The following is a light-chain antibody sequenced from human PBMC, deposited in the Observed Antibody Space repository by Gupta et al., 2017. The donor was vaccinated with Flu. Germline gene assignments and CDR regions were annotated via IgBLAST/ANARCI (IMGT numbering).Light chain of an antibody. J-gene: IGKJ2*01. V-gene: IGKV1-39*01. CDR3: QQGYGTPYT. Sequence: DRVTISFRASESISIYLNWYQHKVGKAPKLLIYGATSLQSVVPSRFSGSGSVTDFTLTITSLQPEDFATYYGQQGYGTPYTFGQGTKLDIK. CDR1: ESISIY. CDR2: GAT.